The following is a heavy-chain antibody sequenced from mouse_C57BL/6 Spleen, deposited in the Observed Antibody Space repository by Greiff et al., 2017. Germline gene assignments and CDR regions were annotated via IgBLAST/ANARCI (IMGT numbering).Heavy chain of an antibody. V-gene: IGHV14-1*01. D-gene: IGHD3-2*02. CDR2: IDPEDGDT. CDR3: TGSSGYGRYY. J-gene: IGHJ2*01. CDR1: GFNIKDYY. Sequence: VQLQQSGAELVRPGASVKLSCTASGFNIKDYYMHWVKQRPEQGLEWIGRIDPEDGDTKYAPKFPGKATMTADTSTNTAYLQLSSLTSEDTAVSYCTGSSGYGRYYWGQGTTLTVSS.